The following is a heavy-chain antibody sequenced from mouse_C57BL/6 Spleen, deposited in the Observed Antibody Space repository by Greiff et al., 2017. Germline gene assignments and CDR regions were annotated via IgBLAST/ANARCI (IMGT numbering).Heavy chain of an antibody. D-gene: IGHD2-3*01. CDR2: IYHRRGNT. Sequence: VQLQQSGAELARPGASVKLSCKASGYTFTSYGISWVKQRTGQGLEWIGEIYHRRGNTYYNEKVKGKATLTAAKSSSKAYMELRSLTSEESAVYFCARDDGPLRDYWGQGTTLTVSS. J-gene: IGHJ2*01. CDR1: GYTFTSYG. CDR3: ARDDGPLRDY. V-gene: IGHV1-81*01.